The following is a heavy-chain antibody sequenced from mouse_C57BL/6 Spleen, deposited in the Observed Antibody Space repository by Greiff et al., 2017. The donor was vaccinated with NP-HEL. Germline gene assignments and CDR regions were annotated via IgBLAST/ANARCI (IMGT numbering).Heavy chain of an antibody. J-gene: IGHJ2*01. CDR1: GYTFTSYW. V-gene: IGHV1-7*01. CDR3: AEIYYGNYYFDY. CDR2: INPSSGYT. Sequence: QVHVKQSGAELAKPGASVKLSCKASGYTFTSYWMHWVKQRPGQGLEWIGYINPSSGYTKYNQKFKDKATLTADKSSSTAYMQLSSLTYEDSAVYYCAEIYYGNYYFDYWGQGTTLTVSS. D-gene: IGHD2-1*01.